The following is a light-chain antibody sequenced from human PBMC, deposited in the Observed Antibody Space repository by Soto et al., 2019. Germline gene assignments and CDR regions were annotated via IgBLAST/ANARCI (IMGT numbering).Light chain of an antibody. CDR2: GAS. CDR1: QSVSSN. V-gene: IGKV3-15*01. J-gene: IGKJ2*01. Sequence: EIVMTQSPATLSVSPGERATLSCRASQSVSSNLAWYQQKPGQAPRLLIYGASTRATGIPARFSGSGSGTEFPLTISSLQSEDFAVYYCHQYHNWPPYTFGQGTKLEIK. CDR3: HQYHNWPPYT.